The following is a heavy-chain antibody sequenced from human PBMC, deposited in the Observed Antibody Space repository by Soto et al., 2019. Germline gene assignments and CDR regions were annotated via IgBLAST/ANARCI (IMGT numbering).Heavy chain of an antibody. CDR2: INPSGGST. CDR3: VIVVVVAAYDAFDI. D-gene: IGHD2-15*01. CDR1: GYTFTSYY. V-gene: IGHV1-46*03. Sequence: VSVKVSCKASGYTFTSYYMHWVRQAPGQGLEWMGIINPSGGSTSYAQKFQGRVTMTRDTSTSTVYMELSSLRSEDTAVYYCVIVVVVAAYDAFDIWGQGTMVTVSS. J-gene: IGHJ3*02.